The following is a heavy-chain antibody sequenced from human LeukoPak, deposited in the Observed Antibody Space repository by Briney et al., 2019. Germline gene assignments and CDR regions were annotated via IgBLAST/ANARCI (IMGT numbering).Heavy chain of an antibody. CDR1: GFSFSSYC. V-gene: IGHV3-30*02. CDR3: AKKYSSGRRPYDYYMDV. J-gene: IGHJ6*03. Sequence: GESRRLSCAVSGFSFSSYCMNWVRQLPGKGLGWVGFIRYDGSEKYYEDSVKGRFTVSRDNSKNMVYLQMNSLRAEDTAVYYCAKKYSSGRRPYDYYMDVWGKGTTVIVSS. D-gene: IGHD6-19*01. CDR2: IRYDGSEK.